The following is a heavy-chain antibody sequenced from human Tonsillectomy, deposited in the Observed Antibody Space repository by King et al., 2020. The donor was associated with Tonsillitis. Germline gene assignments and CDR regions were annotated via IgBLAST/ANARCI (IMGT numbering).Heavy chain of an antibody. D-gene: IGHD1-1*01. CDR3: ASTTPPYYYYYMDV. CDR2: ISYSGNT. Sequence: QLQESGPGLVKPSQTLSLTCTVSGGSISSAGYYWRWIRQHPGKGLEWIGYISYSGNTFYNPSLKSRLTISVDTSKNQFSLKVSSVNAADTAVYYCASTTPPYYYYYMDVWGKGTTVTVSS. J-gene: IGHJ6*03. CDR1: GGSISSAGYY. V-gene: IGHV4-31*03.